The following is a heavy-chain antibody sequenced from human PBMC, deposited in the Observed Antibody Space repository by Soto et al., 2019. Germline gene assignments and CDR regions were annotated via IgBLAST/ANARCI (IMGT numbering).Heavy chain of an antibody. D-gene: IGHD2-15*01. CDR1: GFTVSGSF. V-gene: IGHV3-53*01. CDR3: ASDSRRPGSLNTFEY. J-gene: IGHJ4*02. Sequence: PGGSLRLSCAASGFTVSGSFMSWVRQAPGKGLEWVSVIYTNEKTYYADSVKGRFTISRDNSKNTLYLQMNSQKAEETAVYYCASDSRRPGSLNTFEYWGRRALVTVSS. CDR2: IYTNEKT.